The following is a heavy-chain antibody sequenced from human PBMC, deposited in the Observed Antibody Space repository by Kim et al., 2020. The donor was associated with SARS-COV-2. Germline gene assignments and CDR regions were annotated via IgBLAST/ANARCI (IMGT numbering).Heavy chain of an antibody. CDR3: ARGGYYPFDP. V-gene: IGHV4-59*09. CDR2: ST. J-gene: IGHJ5*02. D-gene: IGHD1-26*01. Sequence: STNTHPALNSRITRSVDTSKNQFSLKLGSVTAADTAVYYCARGGYYPFDPWGQGTLVTVSS.